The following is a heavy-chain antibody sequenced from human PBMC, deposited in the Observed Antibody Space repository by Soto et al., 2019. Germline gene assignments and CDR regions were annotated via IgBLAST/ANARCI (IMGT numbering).Heavy chain of an antibody. CDR1: GASISSGGYS. J-gene: IGHJ5*02. V-gene: IGHV4-30-2*01. Sequence: PSETLSLTCAVSGASISSGGYSWSWIRQPPGKGLEWIGYIYHSGSTYYNQSLKSRVTISVDRSKNQFSLKLSSVTAADTAVYYCARGDYYGLNWFDPWGHGTLVTVSS. D-gene: IGHD3-10*01. CDR2: IYHSGST. CDR3: ARGDYYGLNWFDP.